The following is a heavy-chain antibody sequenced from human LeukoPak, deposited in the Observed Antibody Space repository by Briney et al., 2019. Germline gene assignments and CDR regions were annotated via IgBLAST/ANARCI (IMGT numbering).Heavy chain of an antibody. V-gene: IGHV3-48*03. CDR3: ARSDSGSYYYYYYGMDV. D-gene: IGHD1-26*01. CDR2: ISSSGSTI. CDR1: GFTFSSYE. Sequence: GGSLRLSCAASGFTFSSYEMNWVGQAPGKGLEWVSYISSSGSTIYYADSVKGRFTISRDNAKNSLYLQMNSLRAEDTAVYYCARSDSGSYYYYYYGMDVWGQGTTVTVSS. J-gene: IGHJ6*02.